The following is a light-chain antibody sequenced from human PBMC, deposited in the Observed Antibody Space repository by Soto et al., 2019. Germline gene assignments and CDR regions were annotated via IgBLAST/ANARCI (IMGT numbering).Light chain of an antibody. CDR3: QSYDSSLSGLV. CDR2: GNS. CDR1: SSNIGAGYD. V-gene: IGLV1-40*01. J-gene: IGLJ1*01. Sequence: QAVLTQPPSVSGAPGQRVTISCTGSSSNIGAGYDVHWYPQLPGTAPNLLIYGNSNRPSRVPDRFSGSKSGTSASLAITGLQAEHEADYYCQSYDSSLSGLVFGTVTTVTVL.